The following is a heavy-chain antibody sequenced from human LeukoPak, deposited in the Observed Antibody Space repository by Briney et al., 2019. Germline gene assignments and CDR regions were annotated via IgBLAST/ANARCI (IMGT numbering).Heavy chain of an antibody. CDR1: GGSINSYY. CDR2: IYHSGST. V-gene: IGHV4-59*01. Sequence: IPSETLSLTCSVSGGSINSYYWTWIRQPPGKGLEWIGSIYHSGSTYYNPSLKSRVTISVDTSKNQFSLKLSSVTAADTAVYYCARVLSAPYYYMDVWGKGTTVTVSS. J-gene: IGHJ6*03. D-gene: IGHD2/OR15-2a*01. CDR3: ARVLSAPYYYMDV.